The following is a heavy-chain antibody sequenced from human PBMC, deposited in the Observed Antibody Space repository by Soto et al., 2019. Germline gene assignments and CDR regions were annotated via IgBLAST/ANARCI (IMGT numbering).Heavy chain of an antibody. V-gene: IGHV1-69*12. Sequence: QVQLVQSGAEVKKPGSSVQVSCKASGGTFSNYAFTWVRQAPGQGLEWMGGIVPMFGTTSYAQQFQVRITFTADESRSTAYMGLCSLRSEEPAVYYCAREEIIVAGSRTQYSYPYSGVDVWGPGTTVTVSS. CDR2: IVPMFGTT. CDR3: AREEIIVAGSRTQYSYPYSGVDV. J-gene: IGHJ6*02. CDR1: GGTFSNYA. D-gene: IGHD6-19*01.